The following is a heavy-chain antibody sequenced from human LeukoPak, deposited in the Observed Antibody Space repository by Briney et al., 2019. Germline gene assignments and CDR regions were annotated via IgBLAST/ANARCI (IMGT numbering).Heavy chain of an antibody. D-gene: IGHD3-10*01. CDR3: ARGGYYGSGNDFRFDP. J-gene: IGHJ5*02. V-gene: IGHV4-59*01. CDR2: IYYSGST. Sequence: SETLSLTCTVSGGSISSYYWSWIRQPPGKGLEWIGYIYYSGSTNYKPSLKSRVTIAVDTSKNQFSLKLSSVTAADTAVYYCARGGYYGSGNDFRFDPWGQGTLVTVSS. CDR1: GGSISSYY.